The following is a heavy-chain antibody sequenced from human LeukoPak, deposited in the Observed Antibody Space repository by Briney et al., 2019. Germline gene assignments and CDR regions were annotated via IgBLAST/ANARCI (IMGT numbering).Heavy chain of an antibody. D-gene: IGHD3-10*01. V-gene: IGHV3-30*04. CDR2: ISYDGSNK. CDR3: AREDDRNYYGLDDAFDI. J-gene: IGHJ3*02. CDR1: GFTFSSYA. Sequence: GGSLRLSCAASGFTFSSYAMHWVRQAPGKGLEWVAVISYDGSNKYYADSVEGRFTISRDNSKNTLYLQMNSLRAEDTAVYYCAREDDRNYYGLDDAFDIWGQGTMVTVSS.